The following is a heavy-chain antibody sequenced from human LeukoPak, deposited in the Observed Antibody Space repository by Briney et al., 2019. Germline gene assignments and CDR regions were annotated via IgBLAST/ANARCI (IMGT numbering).Heavy chain of an antibody. CDR2: IYYSGST. D-gene: IGHD6-13*01. J-gene: IGHJ5*02. V-gene: IGHV4-39*07. Sequence: PSETLSLTCTVSGGSISSSSYYWGWIRQPPGKGLEWIGSIYYSGSTYYNPSLKSRVTISVDTSKNQFSLKLSSVTAADTAVYYCARDSSIAAAGTRWFDPWGQGTLVTVSS. CDR1: GGSISSSSYY. CDR3: ARDSSIAAAGTRWFDP.